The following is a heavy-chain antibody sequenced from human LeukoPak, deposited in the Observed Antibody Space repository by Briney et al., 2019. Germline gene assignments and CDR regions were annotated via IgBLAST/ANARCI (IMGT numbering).Heavy chain of an antibody. Sequence: GGSLRLSCAAPGFTFSSYAMSWVRQAPGKGLEWVSAISGSGGSTYYADSVKGRFTISRDNSKNTLYLQMNSLRAEDTAGYYCAKGRNDYGDAALNYWGQGTLVTVSS. CDR3: AKGRNDYGDAALNY. V-gene: IGHV3-23*01. CDR1: GFTFSSYA. CDR2: ISGSGGST. J-gene: IGHJ4*02. D-gene: IGHD4-17*01.